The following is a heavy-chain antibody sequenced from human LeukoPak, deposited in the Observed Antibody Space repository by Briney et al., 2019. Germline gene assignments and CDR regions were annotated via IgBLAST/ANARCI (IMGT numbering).Heavy chain of an antibody. Sequence: PSETLSLTCTVSGGSISSYHWSWIRQPPGKGLEWIGYIYYSGSTNYNPSLKSRVTISVDTSKNQFSLKLSSVTAADTAVYYCARVLGGYYGYYYYYMDVWGKGTTVTVSS. CDR2: IYYSGST. J-gene: IGHJ6*03. D-gene: IGHD3-22*01. CDR3: ARVLGGYYGYYYYYMDV. V-gene: IGHV4-59*01. CDR1: GGSISSYH.